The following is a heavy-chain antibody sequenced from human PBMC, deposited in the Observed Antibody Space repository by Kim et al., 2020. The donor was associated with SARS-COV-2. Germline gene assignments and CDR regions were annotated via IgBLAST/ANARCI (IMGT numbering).Heavy chain of an antibody. CDR1: GYTFTSYG. J-gene: IGHJ6*02. Sequence: ASVKVSCKASGYTFTSYGISWVRQAPGQGLEWMGWISAYNGNTNYAQKLQGRVTMTTDTSTSTAYMELRSLRSDDTAVYYCARDRPLTGDYGYYGMDVWGQGTTVTVSS. CDR2: ISAYNGNT. D-gene: IGHD7-27*01. V-gene: IGHV1-18*01. CDR3: ARDRPLTGDYGYYGMDV.